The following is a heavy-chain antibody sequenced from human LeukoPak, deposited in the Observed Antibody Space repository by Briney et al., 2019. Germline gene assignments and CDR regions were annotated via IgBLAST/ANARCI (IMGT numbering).Heavy chain of an antibody. D-gene: IGHD6-19*01. V-gene: IGHV4-59*08. CDR2: IYYSGST. CDR1: GGSFSGYY. J-gene: IGHJ4*02. CDR3: ARASPGPYSSGWYTLFDY. Sequence: PSETLSLTCAVYGGSFSGYYWSWIRQPPGKGLEWIGYIYYSGSTNYNPSLKSRVTISVDTSKNQFSLKLSSVTAADTAVYYCARASPGPYSSGWYTLFDYWGQGTLVTVSS.